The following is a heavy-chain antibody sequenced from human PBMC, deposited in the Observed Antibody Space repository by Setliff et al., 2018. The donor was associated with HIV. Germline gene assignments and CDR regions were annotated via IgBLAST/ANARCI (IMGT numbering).Heavy chain of an antibody. D-gene: IGHD3-9*01. CDR2: IYTSGST. CDR1: GGSISSGSYY. CDR3: ARRERYYDILTGRVFDGFDI. V-gene: IGHV4-61*09. Sequence: SETLSLTCTVSGGSISSGSYYWSWIRQPAGKGLEWIGHIYTSGSTNYNPSLKSRVTISVDASKNHFSLKLSSVTAADTAVYYCARRERYYDILTGRVFDGFDIWGQGTMVTVPS. J-gene: IGHJ3*02.